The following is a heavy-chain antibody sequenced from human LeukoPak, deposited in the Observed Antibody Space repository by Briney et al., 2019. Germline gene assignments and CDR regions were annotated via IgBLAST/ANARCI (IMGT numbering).Heavy chain of an antibody. V-gene: IGHV1-3*01. CDR1: GYTFTSYA. Sequence: ASVTVSCTASGYTFTSYAMHWVRQAPGQRLEWMGWINAGNGNTKYSQKFQGRVTITRDTSASTAYMELSSLRSEDTAVYYCARDGAVVTAFDYWGQGTLVTVSS. CDR2: INAGNGNT. D-gene: IGHD2-21*02. J-gene: IGHJ4*02. CDR3: ARDGAVVTAFDY.